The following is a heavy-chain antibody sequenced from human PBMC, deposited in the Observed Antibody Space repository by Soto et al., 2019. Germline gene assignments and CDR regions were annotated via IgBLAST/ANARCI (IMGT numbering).Heavy chain of an antibody. V-gene: IGHV1-18*01. CDR2: ISAYNGNT. CDR1: GYTFTSYG. D-gene: IGHD2-8*01. J-gene: IGHJ5*02. Sequence: GASVKVSCKASGYTFTSYGISWVRQAPGQGLEWMGWISAYNGNTNYAQKLQGRVTMTTDTSTSTAYMELRSLRSDDTAVYYCARDRVLMVYARPEGWLDPWGQGTLVTVSS. CDR3: ARDRVLMVYARPEGWLDP.